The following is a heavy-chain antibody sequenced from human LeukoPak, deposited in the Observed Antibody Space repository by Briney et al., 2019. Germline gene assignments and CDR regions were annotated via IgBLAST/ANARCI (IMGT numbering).Heavy chain of an antibody. CDR2: IYYSGRT. V-gene: IGHV4-59*01. Sequence: SETLSLTCTVSGGSISNYYWSWIRQPPGKGLEWIGYIYYSGRTRYNPSLKSPVTISVDTSKNQFSLRLSSVTAADTAVYYCARVTGYMIEDYFDYWGQGTLVTVSS. CDR1: GGSISNYY. D-gene: IGHD3-22*01. CDR3: ARVTGYMIEDYFDY. J-gene: IGHJ4*02.